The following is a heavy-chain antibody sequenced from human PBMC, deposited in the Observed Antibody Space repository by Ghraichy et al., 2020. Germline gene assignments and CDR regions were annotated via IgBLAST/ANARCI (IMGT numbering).Heavy chain of an antibody. CDR1: GGSFSGYY. CDR3: ARGGGIVVVPAAMPYYYYYYMDV. CDR2: INHSGST. V-gene: IGHV4-34*01. Sequence: SETLSLTCAVYGGSFSGYYWSWIRQPPGKGLEWIGEINHSGSTNYNPSLKSRVTISVDTSKNQFSLKLSSVTAADTAVYYCARGGGIVVVPAAMPYYYYYYMDVWGKGTTVTVSS. J-gene: IGHJ6*03. D-gene: IGHD2-2*01.